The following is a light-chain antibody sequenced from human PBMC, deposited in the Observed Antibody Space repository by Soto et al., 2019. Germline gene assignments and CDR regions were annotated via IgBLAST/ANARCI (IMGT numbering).Light chain of an antibody. V-gene: IGKV3-11*01. CDR2: DRS. CDR3: HQRNK. J-gene: IGKJ5*01. CDR1: QFLSSY. Sequence: EVVLTHSPAALSLAPGERATLSCRASQFLSSYLAWYQQKPGQPPRLLIYDRSNRATGIPARFSGSWSGTDFTLTISSLEPEDFGVYFCHQRNKFGQGTRLEI.